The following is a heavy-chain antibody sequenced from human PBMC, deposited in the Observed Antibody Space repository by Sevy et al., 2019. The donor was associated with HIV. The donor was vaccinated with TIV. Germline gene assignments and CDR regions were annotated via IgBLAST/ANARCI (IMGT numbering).Heavy chain of an antibody. D-gene: IGHD6-13*01. CDR2: IKSKTDGETT. CDR1: GFTFTNAW. V-gene: IGHV3-15*07. CDR3: TTKLPIAAVGTAY. Sequence: GGSLRLSCVASGFTFTNAWMDWVRQAPGKGLEWVGRIKSKTDGETTAYAAPVKGRFSISRDDSKNTLYLQMNSLKTEDTAVYYCTTKLPIAAVGTAYWGQGTLVTFSS. J-gene: IGHJ4*02.